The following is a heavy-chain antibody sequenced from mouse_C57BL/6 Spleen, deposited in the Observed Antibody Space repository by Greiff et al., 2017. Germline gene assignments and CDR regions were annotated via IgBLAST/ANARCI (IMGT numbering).Heavy chain of an antibody. CDR3: ARYANDGYLVSLAD. V-gene: IGHV5-4*03. CDR1: GFTFRSYA. D-gene: IGHD2-3*01. J-gene: IGHJ3*01. CDR2: LSDGGSYT. Sequence: EVKVEASGGGLVKPGGSLKISCAASGFTFRSYAMSWVRQTPERRLEWVATLSDGGSYTYYPDNVQGRFTISRDNAKNNLYLQMSHLKSVDTAMYYCARYANDGYLVSLADGGQGTLVTVSA.